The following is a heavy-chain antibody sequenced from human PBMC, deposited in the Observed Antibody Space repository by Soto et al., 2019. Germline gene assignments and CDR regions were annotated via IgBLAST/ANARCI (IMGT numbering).Heavy chain of an antibody. CDR1: GGTFSSYA. V-gene: IGHV1-69*13. D-gene: IGHD2-15*01. Sequence: SVKFSCKASGGTFSSYAISWVRQAPGQGLEWMGGIIPIFGTANYAQKFQGRVTITADESTSTAYMELSSLRSEDTAVYYCARDNCSGGSCYCDYWGQGTLVTVSS. CDR2: IIPIFGTA. J-gene: IGHJ4*02. CDR3: ARDNCSGGSCYCDY.